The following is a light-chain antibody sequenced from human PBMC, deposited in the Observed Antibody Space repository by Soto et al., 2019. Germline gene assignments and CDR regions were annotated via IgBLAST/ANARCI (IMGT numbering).Light chain of an antibody. V-gene: IGKV1-9*01. J-gene: IGKJ4*01. CDR2: TAS. CDR3: LQLKRYPLT. CDR1: EGISRY. Sequence: IQLTQSPSSLSASVGDTVAITCRASEGISRYLAWYQEKPGKVPKLLIDTASTLQNGVPSRFSGSGSGTDFTLTISSLQPEDFATYYCLQLKRYPLTFGGGTRVEIK.